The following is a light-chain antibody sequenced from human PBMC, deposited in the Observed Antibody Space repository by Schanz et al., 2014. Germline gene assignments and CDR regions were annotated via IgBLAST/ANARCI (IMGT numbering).Light chain of an antibody. CDR3: QQYGNSPRT. J-gene: IGKJ1*01. Sequence: EIVLTQSPGTLSLSPGERATLSCRASQSVSSSLSWYQQKPGQAPRLLIYGASNRATGIPDRFSGSGSGTDFTLTISRLEPEDFAVYYCQQYGNSPRTFGQGTTV. CDR2: GAS. V-gene: IGKV3-20*01. CDR1: QSVSSS.